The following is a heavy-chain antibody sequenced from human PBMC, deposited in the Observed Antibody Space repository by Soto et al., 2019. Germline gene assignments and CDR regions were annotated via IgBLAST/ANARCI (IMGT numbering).Heavy chain of an antibody. CDR3: ARVVYCSGGSCYNGMGFFDY. CDR2: IKQDGSEK. CDR1: GFTFSSYW. V-gene: IGHV3-7*01. D-gene: IGHD2-15*01. Sequence: AGGSLRLSCAASGFTFSSYWMSWVRQAPGKGLEWVANIKQDGSEKYYVDSVKGRFTISRDNAKNSLYLQMNSLRAEDTAVYYCARVVYCSGGSCYNGMGFFDYWGQGTLVTVSS. J-gene: IGHJ4*02.